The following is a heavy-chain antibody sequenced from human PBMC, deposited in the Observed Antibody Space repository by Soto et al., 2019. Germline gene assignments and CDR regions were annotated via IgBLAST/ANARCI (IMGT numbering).Heavy chain of an antibody. CDR2: ISYDGSNK. D-gene: IGHD3-3*01. V-gene: IGHV3-30-3*01. J-gene: IGHJ6*02. CDR1: GFTFSSYA. CDR3: ASDSITIFGVVKYGMDV. Sequence: GGSLRLSCAASGFTFSSYAMHWVRQAPGKGLEWVAVISYDGSNKYYADSVKGRFTISRDNSKNTLYLQMNSLRAEDTAVYYCASDSITIFGVVKYGMDVWGQGTTVTVSS.